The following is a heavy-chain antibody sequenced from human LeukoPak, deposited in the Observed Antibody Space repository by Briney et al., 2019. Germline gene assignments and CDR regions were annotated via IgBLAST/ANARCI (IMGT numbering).Heavy chain of an antibody. CDR2: INPNSGGT. D-gene: IGHD2-2*01. CDR1: GYTFTGYY. Sequence: ASVKVSCKASGYTFTGYYMHWVRQAPGQGLEWMGGINPNSGGTNYAQKFQGRVTMTRDTSISTAYMELSRLRSDDTAVYYCARGGVYCCSTSCSNNWFDPWGQGTLVTVSS. V-gene: IGHV1-2*02. J-gene: IGHJ5*02. CDR3: ARGGVYCCSTSCSNNWFDP.